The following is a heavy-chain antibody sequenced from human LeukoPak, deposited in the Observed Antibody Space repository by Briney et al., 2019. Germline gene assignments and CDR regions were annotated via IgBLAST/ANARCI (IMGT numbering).Heavy chain of an antibody. J-gene: IGHJ5*02. Sequence: GASVKVSCKASGYTFTGYYIHWVRQTPGQGLECMGWINPNSGGTNYAQKFQGRVTMTRDTSFSTAYMELSRLRSDDTAVYYCARDSHDWNYSGFDPWGQGTLVTVSS. D-gene: IGHD1-7*01. CDR1: GYTFTGYY. CDR2: INPNSGGT. V-gene: IGHV1-2*02. CDR3: ARDSHDWNYSGFDP.